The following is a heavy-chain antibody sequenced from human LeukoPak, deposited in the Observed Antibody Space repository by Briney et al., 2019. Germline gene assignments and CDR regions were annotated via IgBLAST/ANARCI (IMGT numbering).Heavy chain of an antibody. Sequence: GASVKVSCKASGYTFTTYGISWVRQAPGQGLEWMGWISAYSGNTKYAQKFQDRVTMTTDTSTTTAYMELSRLRSDDTAVYYCARDPGDYGGNRFDYWGQGTLVTISS. J-gene: IGHJ4*02. CDR2: ISAYSGNT. CDR1: GYTFTTYG. CDR3: ARDPGDYGGNRFDY. D-gene: IGHD4-23*01. V-gene: IGHV1-18*01.